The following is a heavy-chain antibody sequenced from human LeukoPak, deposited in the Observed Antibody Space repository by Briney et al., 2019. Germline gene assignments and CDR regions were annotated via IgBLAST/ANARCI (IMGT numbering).Heavy chain of an antibody. CDR3: AKSDYGDYGIWNY. CDR1: GFTFSKYA. V-gene: IGHV3-23*01. D-gene: IGHD4-17*01. J-gene: IGHJ4*02. CDR2: ISDSGGRT. Sequence: GGSLRLSCAASGFTFSKYAMSWVRQAPGKGLEWVSAISDSGGRTYYADSVKGRFTISRDNSKNTLYLQMNSLRVEDTALYFCAKSDYGDYGIWNYWGQGTLVTVSS.